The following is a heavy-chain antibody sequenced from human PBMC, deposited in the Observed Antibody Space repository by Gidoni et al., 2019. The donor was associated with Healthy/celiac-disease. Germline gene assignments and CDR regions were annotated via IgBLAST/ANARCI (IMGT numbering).Heavy chain of an antibody. J-gene: IGHJ5*02. D-gene: IGHD6-13*01. CDR3: AREGGGSWSNWFDP. V-gene: IGHV4-61*02. CDR1: GGSISSGSYY. Sequence: QVQLQESGPGLVKPSQTLSLPCPVAGGSISSGSYYWTWIRPPAGKGLEWIGRIYTSGSTNHNPSLKSRVTMSVDTSKNQFSLKLSSVTAADTAVYYCAREGGGSWSNWFDPWGQGTLVTVSS. CDR2: IYTSGST.